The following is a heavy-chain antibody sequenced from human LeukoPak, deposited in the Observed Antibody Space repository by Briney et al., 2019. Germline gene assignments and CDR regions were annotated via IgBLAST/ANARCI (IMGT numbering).Heavy chain of an antibody. CDR3: ARDTSPMRADTTGVNVWFDAFDI. J-gene: IGHJ3*02. CDR1: GFTFNNEW. Sequence: PGGSLRLSCAASGFTFNNEWMTWVRQAPGKGLEWVANIKQDGSKKNYVGSVQGRFTISTDNAKSSVYLQMNSLRAEDTAVYYCARDTSPMRADTTGVNVWFDAFDIWGQGTMATVSS. CDR2: IKQDGSKK. D-gene: IGHD3-16*01. V-gene: IGHV3-7*01.